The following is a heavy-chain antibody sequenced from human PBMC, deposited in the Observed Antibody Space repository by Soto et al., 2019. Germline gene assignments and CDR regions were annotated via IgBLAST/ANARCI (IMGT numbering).Heavy chain of an antibody. CDR3: ARASFGSGTVADC. CDR2: IKQDGGEK. V-gene: IGHV3-7*05. J-gene: IGHJ4*02. CDR1: GFTFSHYW. D-gene: IGHD3-10*01. Sequence: EVQLVESGGGLVQPGGSLRLSCVASGFTFSHYWMSWVRQAPGKGLEWVANIKQDGGEKYYVDSVKGRFTISRDNAKNSVYLQMNSLRAEDTAAYYCARASFGSGTVADCWGQGTLVTVSS.